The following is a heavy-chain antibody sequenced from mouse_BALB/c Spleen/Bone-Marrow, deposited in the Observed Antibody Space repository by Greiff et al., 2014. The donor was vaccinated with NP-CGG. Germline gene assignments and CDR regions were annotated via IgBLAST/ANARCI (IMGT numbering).Heavy chain of an antibody. CDR1: GYSFTDSN. D-gene: IGHD3-1*01. J-gene: IGHJ3*01. V-gene: IGHV1S135*01. Sequence: EVQLQQSGPELVKPGASVKVSCTASGYSFTDSNMYWVKQGHGKSLEWIGDIDPYNGGTRYNQKFKSKATLTVDKSSSTAFMHLNSLTSEDAAVYYGARRRARASRFPYWGQGTPLTVSA. CDR3: ARRRARASRFPY. CDR2: IDPYNGGT.